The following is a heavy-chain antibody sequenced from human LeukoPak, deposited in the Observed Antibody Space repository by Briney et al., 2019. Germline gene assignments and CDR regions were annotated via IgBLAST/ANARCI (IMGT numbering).Heavy chain of an antibody. CDR3: VRSRLHF. CDR1: GFNFSIYW. J-gene: IGHJ4*02. CDR2: INTDGSSP. Sequence: PGGSLRLSCAASGFNFSIYWMHWVRQAPGKGLVWVSHINTDGSSPTYADSVKGRFTISRGNAKNTLYLQLNSLRAEDTAMYYCVRSRLHFWGQGTLVTVSS. V-gene: IGHV3-74*01.